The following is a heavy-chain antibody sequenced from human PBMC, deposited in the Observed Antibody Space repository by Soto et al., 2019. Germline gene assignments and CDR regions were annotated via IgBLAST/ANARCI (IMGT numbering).Heavy chain of an antibody. J-gene: IGHJ1*01. CDR3: AKGPLGFYDFWSGYYGPEYFQH. D-gene: IGHD3-3*01. V-gene: IGHV3-23*01. CDR2: VSRSGDNT. CDR1: GFTFSSYA. Sequence: GGSLRLSCAASGFTFSSYAMSWVCQAPGEGLEWVSAVSRSGDNTYHADSVKGRFTISRDNSKNTLYLQMNSLRAEDTAVYYCAKGPLGFYDFWSGYYGPEYFQHWGQGTLVTVSS.